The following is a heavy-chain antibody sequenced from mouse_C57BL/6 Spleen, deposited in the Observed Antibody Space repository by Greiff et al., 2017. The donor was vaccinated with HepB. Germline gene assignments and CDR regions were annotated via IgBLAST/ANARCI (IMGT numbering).Heavy chain of an antibody. Sequence: EVQLQESGPGMVKPSQSLSLTCTVTGYSITSGYDWHWIRHFPGNKLEWMGYISYSGSTNYNPSLKSRISITHDTSKNHFFLKLNSVTTEDTATYYCARGDYGNYGSAMDYWGQGTSVTVSS. V-gene: IGHV3-1*01. CDR1: GYSITSGYD. J-gene: IGHJ4*01. CDR2: ISYSGST. D-gene: IGHD2-1*01. CDR3: ARGDYGNYGSAMDY.